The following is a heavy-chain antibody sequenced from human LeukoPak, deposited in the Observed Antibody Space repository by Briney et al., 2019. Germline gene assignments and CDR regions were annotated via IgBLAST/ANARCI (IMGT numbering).Heavy chain of an antibody. D-gene: IGHD1-7*01. CDR1: GYSLSRGYY. V-gene: IGHV4-38-2*02. Sequence: PSETLSLTCTVSGYSLSRGYYWGWIRPPPGKGREWIGSIYRSGGAYYNPTLRRRVTISVDTSKNQFSLNLTSVTAADTAVYYCARDSGTNDHWGQGTLVTVSS. J-gene: IGHJ4*02. CDR3: ARDSGTNDH. CDR2: IYRSGGA.